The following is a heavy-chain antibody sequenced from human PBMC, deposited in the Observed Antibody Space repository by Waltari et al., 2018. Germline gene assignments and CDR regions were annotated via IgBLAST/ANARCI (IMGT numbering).Heavy chain of an antibody. CDR1: GFTFSSYS. D-gene: IGHD3-9*01. Sequence: EVQLVESGGGLVQPGGSLRLSCAASGFTFSSYSMNWVRQAPGKGLEWVSSISSSSSYIYYADSVKGRFTISRDNAKNSLYLQMNSLRAEDTAVYYCARTGYAYLYYFDYWGQGTLVTVSS. CDR3: ARTGYAYLYYFDY. V-gene: IGHV3-21*01. J-gene: IGHJ4*02. CDR2: ISSSSSYI.